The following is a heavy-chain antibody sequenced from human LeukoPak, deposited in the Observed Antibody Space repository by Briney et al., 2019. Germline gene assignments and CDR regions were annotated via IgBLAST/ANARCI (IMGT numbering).Heavy chain of an antibody. Sequence: GGSLTLSCAASGCTFRSNSMNWVRQAPGKGLEGVSLIDSSSGYKYYADSVKGRLTISRDNAKNSLYLQMNSLRAEDTAVYYCASGGFFYGSSPFDFWGQGTLVTVSS. J-gene: IGHJ4*02. CDR2: IDSSSGYK. V-gene: IGHV3-21*06. D-gene: IGHD3-22*01. CDR3: ASGGFFYGSSPFDF. CDR1: GCTFRSNS.